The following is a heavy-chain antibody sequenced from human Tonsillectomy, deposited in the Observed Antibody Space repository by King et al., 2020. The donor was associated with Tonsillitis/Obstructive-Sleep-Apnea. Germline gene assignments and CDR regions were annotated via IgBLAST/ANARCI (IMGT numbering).Heavy chain of an antibody. CDR1: GFTFSDYA. Sequence: VQLVESGGGLVQPGGSLRLSRSASGFTFSDYAMHWVRQAPGKGLECVSSISSNGGRTYYADSVKGRFTISRDNSKNTLYLQMSSLRPEDTAVYYCVKGGRYSSSAGDYWGRGTLVTVSS. V-gene: IGHV3-64D*06. CDR3: VKGGRYSSSAGDY. D-gene: IGHD6-6*01. CDR2: ISSNGGRT. J-gene: IGHJ4*02.